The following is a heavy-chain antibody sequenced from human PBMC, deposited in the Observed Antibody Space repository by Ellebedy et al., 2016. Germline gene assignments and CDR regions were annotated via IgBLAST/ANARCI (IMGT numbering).Heavy chain of an antibody. CDR3: ARHKDEDDSSGYYYLDY. CDR1: GGSISSYY. D-gene: IGHD3-22*01. V-gene: IGHV4-59*08. J-gene: IGHJ4*02. Sequence: GSLRLXCTVSGGSISSYYWSWIRQPPGKGLEWIGYIYYSGSTNYNPSLKSRVTISVDTSKNQFSLKLSSVTAADTAVYYCARHKDEDDSSGYYYLDYWGQGTLVTVSS. CDR2: IYYSGST.